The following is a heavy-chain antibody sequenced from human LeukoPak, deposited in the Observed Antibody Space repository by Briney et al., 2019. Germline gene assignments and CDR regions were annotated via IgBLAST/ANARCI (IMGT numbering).Heavy chain of an antibody. J-gene: IGHJ3*02. Sequence: PSETLSLTCAVSGGSITSGTYYWSWIRQPPGKGLEWIGYIYYSGSTYYNPSLKSRVTISVDTSKNQFSLKLSSVTAADTAVYYCAREGAPGAFDIWGQGTMVTVSS. V-gene: IGHV4-30-4*02. D-gene: IGHD1-26*01. CDR3: AREGAPGAFDI. CDR2: IYYSGST. CDR1: GGSITSGTYY.